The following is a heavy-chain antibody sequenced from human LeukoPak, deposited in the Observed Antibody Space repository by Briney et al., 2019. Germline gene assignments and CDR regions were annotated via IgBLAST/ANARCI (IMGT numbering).Heavy chain of an antibody. V-gene: IGHV3-33*01. J-gene: IGHJ3*02. CDR2: IWYDGSNK. D-gene: IGHD2-2*01. CDR1: GFTFSSYG. Sequence: GGSLRLSCAASGFTFSSYGMHWVRQAPGKGLEWVAVIWYDGSNKYHADSVKGRFTISRDNSKNTLYLQMNSLRAEDTAVYYCARDPGIVVVPAESHDAFDIWGQGTMVTVSS. CDR3: ARDPGIVVVPAESHDAFDI.